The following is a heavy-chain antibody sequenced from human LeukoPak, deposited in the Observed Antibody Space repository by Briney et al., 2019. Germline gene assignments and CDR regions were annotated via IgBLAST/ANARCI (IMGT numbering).Heavy chain of an antibody. J-gene: IGHJ4*02. CDR3: ARDFSYHVSGSYSHFDC. CDR2: LFHSGNT. V-gene: IGHV4-38-2*02. CDR1: GSSISSGYY. Sequence: SETLSLTCTVSGSSISSGYYWGWIRQPPGKGLEWIASLFHSGNTYYNPSLKSRVTISVDTSKNQFSLKLSSLTAADTAVYYCARDFSYHVSGSYSHFDCWGQGTLVTVSS. D-gene: IGHD3-10*01.